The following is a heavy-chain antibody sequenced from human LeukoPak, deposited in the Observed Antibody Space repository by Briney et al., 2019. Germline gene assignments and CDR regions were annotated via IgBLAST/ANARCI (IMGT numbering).Heavy chain of an antibody. Sequence: AGGSLRLSCAASGFTFSSYEMNWVRQAPGKGLEWVSYISSSGSTIYYAVSVKGRFTISRDNAKNSLYLQMNSLGAEDTAVYYCAREGGEWELLRTFDYWGQGTLVTVSS. CDR3: AREGGEWELLRTFDY. V-gene: IGHV3-48*03. D-gene: IGHD1-26*01. CDR1: GFTFSSYE. CDR2: ISSSGSTI. J-gene: IGHJ4*02.